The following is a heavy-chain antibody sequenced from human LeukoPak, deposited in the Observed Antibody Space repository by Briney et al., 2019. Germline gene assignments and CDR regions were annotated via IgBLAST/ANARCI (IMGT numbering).Heavy chain of an antibody. V-gene: IGHV4-38-2*02. CDR2: FFQPHKS. J-gene: IGHJ4*02. Sequence: SDTLSLTCSISDHSSIRGYYWAWFRQPPGKGLGWIATFFQPHKSFYNASLEGRVTLSIDTSASQLSLNLTSVTAADTAVYYCARVLNVPNRLYSWGQGTLVTVS. CDR3: ARVLNVPNRLYS. D-gene: IGHD2-15*01. CDR1: DHSSIRGYY.